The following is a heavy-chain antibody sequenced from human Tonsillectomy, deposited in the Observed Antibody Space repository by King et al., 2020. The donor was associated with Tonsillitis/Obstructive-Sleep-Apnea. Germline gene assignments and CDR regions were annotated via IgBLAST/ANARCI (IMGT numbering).Heavy chain of an antibody. CDR1: GFTFRTYA. J-gene: IGHJ6*03. CDR3: AGGPAGADYYYMDV. Sequence: QLVQSGGGLVQPGGSLRLSCAASGFTFRTYAMSWVRQAPGKGLEWVSVISDNGSGTYYAVSVKGRFTISRDNSKNTLYLQMSSLRADDTAVYYCAGGPAGADYYYMDVWGKGNTVTVSS. CDR2: ISDNGSGT. D-gene: IGHD6-19*01. V-gene: IGHV3-23*04.